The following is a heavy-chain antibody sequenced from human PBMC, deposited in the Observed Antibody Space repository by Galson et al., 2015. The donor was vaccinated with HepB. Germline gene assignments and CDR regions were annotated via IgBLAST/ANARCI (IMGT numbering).Heavy chain of an antibody. CDR3: AIGGGVVAATPGYMDV. CDR2: ISYDGSNK. J-gene: IGHJ6*03. Sequence: SLRLSCAASGFTFSSYGMHWVRQAPGKGLEWVAVISYDGSNKYYADSVKGRFTISRDNSKNTLYLQMNSLRAEDTAVYYCAIGGGVVAATPGYMDVWGKGTTVTVSS. CDR1: GFTFSSYG. V-gene: IGHV3-30*03. D-gene: IGHD2-15*01.